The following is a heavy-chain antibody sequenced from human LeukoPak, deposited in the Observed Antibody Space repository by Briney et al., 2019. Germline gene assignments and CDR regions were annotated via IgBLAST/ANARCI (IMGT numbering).Heavy chain of an antibody. V-gene: IGHV3-21*01. CDR1: GFTFSSYS. Sequence: GGSLRLSCAASGFTFSSYSMNWVRQAPGKRLEWVSSISSSSSYIYYADSVKGRFTISRDNAKNSLYLQMNSLRAEDTAVYYCARALDVLRYFDWLSYYYYYYYMDVWGKGTTVTVSS. CDR2: ISSSSSYI. CDR3: ARALDVLRYFDWLSYYYYYYYMDV. J-gene: IGHJ6*03. D-gene: IGHD3-9*01.